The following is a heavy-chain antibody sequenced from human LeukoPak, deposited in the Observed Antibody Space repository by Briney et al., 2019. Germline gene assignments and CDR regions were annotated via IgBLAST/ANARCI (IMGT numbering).Heavy chain of an antibody. D-gene: IGHD2-15*01. V-gene: IGHV3-21*01. Sequence: GGSLRLSCAASGVSVSNNYMSWVRQAPGKGLEWVSSISNSGIYIFYADSVKGRFTMSRDNGKNSLFLQMNSLRAEDTAVYFCARHMTPESTTPYYYGMDVWGQETTVTVSS. CDR2: ISNSGIYI. J-gene: IGHJ6*02. CDR1: GVSVSNNY. CDR3: ARHMTPESTTPYYYGMDV.